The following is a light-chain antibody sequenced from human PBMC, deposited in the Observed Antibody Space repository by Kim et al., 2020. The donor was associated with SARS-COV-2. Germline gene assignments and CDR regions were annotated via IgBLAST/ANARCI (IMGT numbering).Light chain of an antibody. CDR2: RNN. J-gene: IGLJ2*01. CDR3: SAWDSSLRSVL. CDR1: SNNVGNQG. V-gene: IGLV10-54*01. Sequence: QAGLTQPPSVSKGLRQTATLTCTGNSNNVGNQGAAWLQQHQGHPPKLLSYRNNNRPSGISERLSASRSGNTASLTITGLQPEDEADYYCSAWDSSLRSVLFGGGTQLTVL.